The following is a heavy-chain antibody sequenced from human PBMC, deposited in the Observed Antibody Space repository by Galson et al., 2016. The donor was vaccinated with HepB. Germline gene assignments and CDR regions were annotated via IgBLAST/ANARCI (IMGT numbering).Heavy chain of an antibody. D-gene: IGHD2-2*01. Sequence: SLRLSCAASGFTFSDSAMHWVRQAPGKGLEWVANIKNDGSQKYYVDSVKGRFTISRDNGKNSLYLQMGSLRAEDTAVYYCARGDCSSSTCYVIWFDPWGQGTLVTVSS. CDR2: IKNDGSQK. V-gene: IGHV3-7*01. CDR1: GFTFSDSA. J-gene: IGHJ5*02. CDR3: ARGDCSSSTCYVIWFDP.